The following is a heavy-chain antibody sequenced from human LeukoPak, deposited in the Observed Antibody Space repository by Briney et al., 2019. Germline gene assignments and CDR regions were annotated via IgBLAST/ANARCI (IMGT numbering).Heavy chain of an antibody. V-gene: IGHV3-21*04. CDR1: GFTFNSYT. J-gene: IGHJ4*02. Sequence: PGGSLRLSCAASGFTFNSYTMNWVRQAPGKGLEWVSSISSSSTYIYYADSVKGRFTISKDNSKNTLYLQMNSLRAEDTALYYCAKENPHNDYWGQGTLVTVSS. CDR2: ISSSSTYI. CDR3: AKENPHNDY.